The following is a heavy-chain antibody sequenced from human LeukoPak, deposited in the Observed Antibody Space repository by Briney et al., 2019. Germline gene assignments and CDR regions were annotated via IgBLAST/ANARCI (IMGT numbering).Heavy chain of an antibody. Sequence: GGSLRLSCAASGFTFSNYWMTWVRQAPGKGLEWVANINRDGSERYYVDSVKGRFTISRDDAKSSLYLQMNSLRAEDTAVYYCAKDRRDYYDSSGYYHEIYYYYGMDVWGQGTTVTVSS. V-gene: IGHV3-7*03. CDR1: GFTFSNYW. CDR3: AKDRRDYYDSSGYYHEIYYYYGMDV. D-gene: IGHD3-22*01. CDR2: INRDGSER. J-gene: IGHJ6*02.